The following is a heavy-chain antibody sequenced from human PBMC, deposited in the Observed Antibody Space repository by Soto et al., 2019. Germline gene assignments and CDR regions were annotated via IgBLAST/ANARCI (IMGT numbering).Heavy chain of an antibody. D-gene: IGHD6-19*01. V-gene: IGHV1-69*01. CDR2: IIPLSGTA. Sequence: VQLVQSGAEVKKPGSSVKVSCKASGGTFSNYAISWVRQAPGQGLEWMGGIIPLSGTANYAQKFQGRVTITAADSTSTAYRELRSLRAEDTAIYYCASEYAVADTYYYGMDVCGQGTTVTVYS. CDR1: GGTFSNYA. J-gene: IGHJ6*02. CDR3: ASEYAVADTYYYGMDV.